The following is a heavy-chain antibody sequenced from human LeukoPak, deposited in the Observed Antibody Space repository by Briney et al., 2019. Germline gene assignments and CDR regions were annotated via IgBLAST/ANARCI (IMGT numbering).Heavy chain of an antibody. CDR2: IYYSGST. CDR3: ARVKGDSSGWYGY. V-gene: IGHV4-59*01. J-gene: IGHJ4*02. D-gene: IGHD6-19*01. Sequence: PSETLSLTCTVSGGSISSYYWSWIRQPPGKGLEWIGYIYYSGSTNYNPSPKSRVTISVDTSKNQFSLKLSSVTAADTAVYYCARVKGDSSGWYGYWGQGTLVTVSS. CDR1: GGSISSYY.